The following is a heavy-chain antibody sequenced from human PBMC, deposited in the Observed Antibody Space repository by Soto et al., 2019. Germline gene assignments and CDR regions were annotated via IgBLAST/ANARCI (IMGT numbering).Heavy chain of an antibody. Sequence: PGGSLRLSCAASGFTFSSYWMSWVRQAPGKGLEWVANINQDGSEKYYVDSVKGRFTISRDNAKNSLYMQMNSLRAEDTAVYYCAKRGLLRLDFDYWGQGTLVTVSS. CDR2: INQDGSEK. J-gene: IGHJ4*02. CDR1: GFTFSSYW. D-gene: IGHD2-15*01. CDR3: AKRGLLRLDFDY. V-gene: IGHV3-7*01.